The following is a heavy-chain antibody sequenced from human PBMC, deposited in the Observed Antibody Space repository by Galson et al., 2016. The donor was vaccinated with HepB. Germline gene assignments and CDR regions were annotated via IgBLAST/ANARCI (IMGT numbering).Heavy chain of an antibody. CDR2: ISYTGST. V-gene: IGHV4-59*01. CDR3: ARVRDRYCSDGSCYSELAYYGLDV. CDR1: GGSISSYY. Sequence: ETLSLTCTVPGGSISSYYWSWIRQPPGKGLEWIGYISYTGSTNYNPSLKSRVTISADTSKNQFSLKLSSVTAADTAVYYCARVRDRYCSDGSCYSELAYYGLDVWGQGTTVIVSS. D-gene: IGHD2-15*01. J-gene: IGHJ6*02.